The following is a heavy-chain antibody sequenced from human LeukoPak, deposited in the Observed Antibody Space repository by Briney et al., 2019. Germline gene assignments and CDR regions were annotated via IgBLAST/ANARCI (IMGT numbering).Heavy chain of an antibody. Sequence: GASVKVSCKASGYTFTGYYMHWVRQAPGQGLEWMGRINPNSGGTNYAQKFQGRVTMTRDTSISTAYMELSRLRSDDTAVYYCARGFHSSSWYYFDYWRQGTLVTVSS. J-gene: IGHJ4*02. CDR3: ARGFHSSSWYYFDY. CDR2: INPNSGGT. D-gene: IGHD6-13*01. CDR1: GYTFTGYY. V-gene: IGHV1-2*06.